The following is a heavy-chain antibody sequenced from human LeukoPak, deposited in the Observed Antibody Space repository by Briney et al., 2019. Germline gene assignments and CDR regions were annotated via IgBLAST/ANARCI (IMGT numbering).Heavy chain of an antibody. Sequence: SQTLSLTCTVSGGSISSGSYYWSWIRQPAGKGLEWIGRIYSSGSTNYNPSLKSRVTISVDTSKNQFSLKLRSVTAADTAVYYCAREMLYDSTGYYVWGQGTLVTVSS. CDR2: IYSSGST. J-gene: IGHJ4*02. CDR3: AREMLYDSTGYYV. CDR1: GGSISSGSYY. D-gene: IGHD3-22*01. V-gene: IGHV4-61*02.